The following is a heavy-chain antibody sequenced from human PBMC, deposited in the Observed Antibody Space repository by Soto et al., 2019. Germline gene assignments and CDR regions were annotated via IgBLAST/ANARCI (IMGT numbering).Heavy chain of an antibody. D-gene: IGHD6-13*01. CDR1: GFTFSSYS. CDR3: ARDREIAAAGTRWFDP. J-gene: IGHJ5*02. Sequence: EVQLVESGGGLVQPGGSLRLSCAASGFTFSSYSMNWVRQAPGKGLEWVSYISSSSTIYYADSVKGRFTISRDNAKNSLYLQMNSLRAEDTAVYYCARDREIAAAGTRWFDPWGQGTLVTVSS. CDR2: ISSSSTI. V-gene: IGHV3-48*01.